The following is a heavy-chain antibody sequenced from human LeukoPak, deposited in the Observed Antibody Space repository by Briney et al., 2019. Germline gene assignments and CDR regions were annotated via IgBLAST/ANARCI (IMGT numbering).Heavy chain of an antibody. Sequence: PGGSLRLSCAASGFTFSTYWMSWVRQAPGKGLEWVANIKEDGSEKYYVDSVKGRFTISRDNANNSLYLQMKSLRAEDTAVYYCARDKWELLGTGDYWGQGTLVTVSS. J-gene: IGHJ4*02. CDR1: GFTFSTYW. CDR2: IKEDGSEK. D-gene: IGHD1-26*01. V-gene: IGHV3-7*01. CDR3: ARDKWELLGTGDY.